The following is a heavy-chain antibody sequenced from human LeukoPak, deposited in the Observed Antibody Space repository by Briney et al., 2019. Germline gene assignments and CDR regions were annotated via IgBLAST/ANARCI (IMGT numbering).Heavy chain of an antibody. Sequence: ASVKVSCKASGYTFTAYSMHWVRQAPGQGLEWMGWINPNSGGTDCAQMFQGRVTMTRDTSITMLYMEMSSLTPDDTAVYYCARAGYCSDGKCYTFDYWGQGTLVTVSS. CDR1: GYTFTAYS. CDR2: INPNSGGT. V-gene: IGHV1-2*02. J-gene: IGHJ4*02. D-gene: IGHD2-15*01. CDR3: ARAGYCSDGKCYTFDY.